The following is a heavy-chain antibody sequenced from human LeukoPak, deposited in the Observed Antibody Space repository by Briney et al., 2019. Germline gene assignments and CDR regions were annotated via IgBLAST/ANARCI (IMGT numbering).Heavy chain of an antibody. D-gene: IGHD3-10*01. CDR3: AREQVGYYGSGSYYNVGWFDP. CDR2: IYTSGST. CDR1: GGSISIGSYY. J-gene: IGHJ5*02. Sequence: SETLSLTCTVSGGSISIGSYYWSWIRQPAGKGLEWIGRIYTSGSTNYNPSLKSRVTISVDTSKNQFPLKLSSVTAADTAVYYCAREQVGYYGSGSYYNVGWFDPWGQGTLVTVSS. V-gene: IGHV4-61*02.